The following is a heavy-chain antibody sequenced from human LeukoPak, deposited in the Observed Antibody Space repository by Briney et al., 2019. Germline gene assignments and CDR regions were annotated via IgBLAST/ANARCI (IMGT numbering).Heavy chain of an antibody. CDR3: ARESWGFDY. V-gene: IGHV3-48*01. Sequence: GGSLRLSCAASGFTFRSYNMNWVRQAPGKGLEWVSYITSSSSTIYYADSVKGRFTISRDNAKNSLFLQMNSLRPEDTAVYYCARESWGFDYWDQGTLVTVSS. CDR1: GFTFRSYN. CDR2: ITSSSSTI. D-gene: IGHD3-16*01. J-gene: IGHJ4*02.